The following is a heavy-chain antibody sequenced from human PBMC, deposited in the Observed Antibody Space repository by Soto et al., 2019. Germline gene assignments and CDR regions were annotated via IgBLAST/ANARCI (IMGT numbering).Heavy chain of an antibody. CDR3: AKDVTAAGDNYYRPGLDV. Sequence: QVQLVESGGGVVQPGKSVRLSCAASGFTFSLYGIHWVRQAPGKGLEWVAFITYEGSHQDYVDSVKGRFTLSRDNSKNSVDLQMNSLRPEDTAVYYCAKDVTAAGDNYYRPGLDVWGHRPAVTVSS. CDR2: ITYEGSHQ. V-gene: IGHV3-30*18. CDR1: GFTFSLYG. J-gene: IGHJ6*02. D-gene: IGHD6-13*01.